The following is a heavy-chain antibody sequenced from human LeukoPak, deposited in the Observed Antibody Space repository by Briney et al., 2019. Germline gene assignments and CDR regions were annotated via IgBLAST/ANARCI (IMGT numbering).Heavy chain of an antibody. J-gene: IGHJ6*03. Sequence: GGSLRLSCAASGFTFSNAWMSWVRQAPGKGLEWVGRIKSKTDGGTTDYVAPVKGRFTISRDDSKNTLYLQMNSLKTEATAVYYCITKTVVRGVITYYYYYMDVWGKGTTVTVSS. CDR1: GFTFSNAW. D-gene: IGHD3-10*01. CDR3: ITKTVVRGVITYYYYYMDV. V-gene: IGHV3-15*01. CDR2: IKSKTDGGTT.